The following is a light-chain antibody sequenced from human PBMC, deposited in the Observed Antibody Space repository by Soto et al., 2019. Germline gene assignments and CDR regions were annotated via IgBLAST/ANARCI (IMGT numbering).Light chain of an antibody. J-gene: IGKJ1*01. V-gene: IGKV1-5*03. Sequence: DIQMTQSPSTLSGSVGDRVTITCRASQTISSWLAWYQQKPGKAPKLLIYKASTLKSGVPSRFSGSVSGTDFTLTISILQPDDFATYYCQHYNSYSEAFGQGTKVELK. CDR2: KAS. CDR1: QTISSW. CDR3: QHYNSYSEA.